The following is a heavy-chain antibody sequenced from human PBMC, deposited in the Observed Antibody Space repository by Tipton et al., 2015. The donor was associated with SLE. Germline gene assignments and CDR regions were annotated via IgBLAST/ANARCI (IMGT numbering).Heavy chain of an antibody. V-gene: IGHV3-53*04. CDR3: ARDSTPKVVAATGNAFDI. D-gene: IGHD2-15*01. J-gene: IGHJ3*02. CDR2: IYSGGST. Sequence: QLVQSGGGLVQPGGSLRLSCAASGFTVSSNYVSWVRQAPGKGLEWVSVIYSGGSTYYADSVKGRFTISRDHSKNTLYLQMNSLRAEDTAVYYCARDSTPKVVAATGNAFDIWGQGTMVTVSS. CDR1: GFTVSSNY.